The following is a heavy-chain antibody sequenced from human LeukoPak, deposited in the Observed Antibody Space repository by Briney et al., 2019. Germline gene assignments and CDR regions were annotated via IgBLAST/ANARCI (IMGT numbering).Heavy chain of an antibody. CDR1: GGTFNSYA. J-gene: IGHJ6*02. Sequence: ASVKVSCKASGGTFNSYAISWVRQAPGQGLEWMGRIIPILGIANYAQKFQGRVTITADKSTSTAYMELSSLRSEDTAVYYCAGLGYCSSTSCYTRYYYYGMDVWGQGTTVTVSS. V-gene: IGHV1-69*04. D-gene: IGHD2-2*02. CDR3: AGLGYCSSTSCYTRYYYYGMDV. CDR2: IIPILGIA.